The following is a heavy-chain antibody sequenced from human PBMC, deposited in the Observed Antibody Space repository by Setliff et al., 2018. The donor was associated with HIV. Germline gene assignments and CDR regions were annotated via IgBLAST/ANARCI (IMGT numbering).Heavy chain of an antibody. CDR1: GGSISSSSYY. J-gene: IGHJ6*03. CDR2: IYYSGST. Sequence: PSETLSLTCTVSGGSISSSSYYWGWIRQPPGKGLEWIGSIYYSGSTYYNPSLKSRVTISVDTSKNQFSLKLSSVTAADTGVYYCARHRDPPGSRWIFYYYYMDLWGAGTTVTVSS. V-gene: IGHV4-39*01. D-gene: IGHD6-13*01. CDR3: ARHRDPPGSRWIFYYYYMDL.